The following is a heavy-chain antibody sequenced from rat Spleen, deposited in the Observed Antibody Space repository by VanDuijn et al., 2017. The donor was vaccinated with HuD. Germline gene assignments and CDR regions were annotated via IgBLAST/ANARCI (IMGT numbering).Heavy chain of an antibody. J-gene: IGHJ2*01. Sequence: EVQLVESGGGRVQPGRSLRLSCVASGITFNNYWMTWIRQAPGKGLEWVASISNIDDTYYSDSVKGRFSITRDNAKSTLYLQMNSPRSEDTATYYCARHWGYWGQGVMVTVSS. D-gene: IGHD4-6*01. V-gene: IGHV5-31*01. CDR1: GITFNNYW. CDR2: ISNIDDT. CDR3: ARHWGY.